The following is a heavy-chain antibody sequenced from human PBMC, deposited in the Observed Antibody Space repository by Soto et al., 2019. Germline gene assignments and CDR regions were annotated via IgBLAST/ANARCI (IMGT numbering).Heavy chain of an antibody. CDR1: GFTFSSYA. CDR3: AKDTLMYYYDSSGYYKGDAFDI. D-gene: IGHD3-22*01. CDR2: ISGSGGST. Sequence: PGGSLRLSCAASGFTFSSYAMSLVRQSPGEGLEWVSAISGSGGSTYYADSVKGRFTISRYNSKNTLYLQMNSLRDEDTAVYYCAKDTLMYYYDSSGYYKGDAFDIWGQGTMVTVSS. J-gene: IGHJ3*02. V-gene: IGHV3-23*01.